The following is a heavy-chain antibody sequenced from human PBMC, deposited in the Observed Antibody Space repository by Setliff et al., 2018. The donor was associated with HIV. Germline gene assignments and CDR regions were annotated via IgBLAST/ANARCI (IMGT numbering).Heavy chain of an antibody. V-gene: IGHV3-30*04. J-gene: IGHJ4*02. CDR2: ISFDGKSK. D-gene: IGHD3-22*01. Sequence: GGSLRLSCAASGFTFSSYAIHCVRQAPGRGLEWVAVISFDGKSKYYVDSVKGRFTISRDNAKNSLYLQMSSLRVEDTAVYYCARSVPDSAYRPTDYWGQGTQVTVSS. CDR1: GFTFSSYA. CDR3: ARSVPDSAYRPTDY.